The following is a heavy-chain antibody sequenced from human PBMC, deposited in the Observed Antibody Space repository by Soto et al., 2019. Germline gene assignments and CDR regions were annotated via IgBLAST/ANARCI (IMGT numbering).Heavy chain of an antibody. CDR2: INHSGST. Sequence: PSETLSLTCAVYGGSFSGYYWSWIRQPPGKGLEWIGEINHSGSTNYNPSLKSRVTISVDTSMNQFSLKLSSVTAADTAVYYCAGVKKWQNYYYYGMDVWGQGTTVTVSS. D-gene: IGHD5-12*01. V-gene: IGHV4-34*01. CDR1: GGSFSGYY. CDR3: AGVKKWQNYYYYGMDV. J-gene: IGHJ6*02.